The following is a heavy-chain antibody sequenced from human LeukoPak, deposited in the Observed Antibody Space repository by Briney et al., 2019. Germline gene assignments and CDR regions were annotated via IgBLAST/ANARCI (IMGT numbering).Heavy chain of an antibody. CDR2: IYTSGST. V-gene: IGHV4-4*07. J-gene: IGHJ5*02. CDR1: GGSISSYY. D-gene: IGHD5-24*01. Sequence: SETLSLTCTVSGGSISSYYWSWIRQPAGKGLEWIGRIYTSGSTNYNPSLKSRVTMSVDTSKNQFSLKLSSVTAADTAVYYCARVAVEMATITLSEVEEWFDPWGQGTLVTVSS. CDR3: ARVAVEMATITLSEVEEWFDP.